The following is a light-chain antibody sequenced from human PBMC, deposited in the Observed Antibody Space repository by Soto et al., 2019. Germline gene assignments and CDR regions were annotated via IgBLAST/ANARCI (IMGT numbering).Light chain of an antibody. CDR2: DAS. J-gene: IGKJ4*01. CDR1: QDISNY. V-gene: IGKV1-33*01. CDR3: QQYDNLPFT. Sequence: DIQMTQSPSSLSASVGDRVTITCQASQDISNYLNWYQQKPGKAPKLLIYDASNFETGVPSRFSGSGSGTDFTFTISRLQPEDIATYYCQQYDNLPFTFGGGTKVEIK.